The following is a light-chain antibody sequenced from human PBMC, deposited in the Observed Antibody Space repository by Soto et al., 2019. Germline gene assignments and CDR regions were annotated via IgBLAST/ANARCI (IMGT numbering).Light chain of an antibody. V-gene: IGKV1-39*01. CDR3: QQSYSTPQT. CDR2: AAS. Sequence: DIQMTQSPSTLSASVGYTVTITCRASQNVGNWLAWYQQKPGKAPKLLIYAASSLQSGVPSRFSGSGSGTDFTLTISSLQPEDFATYYCQQSYSTPQTFGQGTKVDIK. J-gene: IGKJ1*01. CDR1: QNVGNW.